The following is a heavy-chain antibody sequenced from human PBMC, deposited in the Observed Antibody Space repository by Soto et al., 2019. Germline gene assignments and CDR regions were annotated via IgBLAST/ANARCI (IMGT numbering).Heavy chain of an antibody. CDR2: ISGSGGST. CDR3: ARRGSGSYYDY. CDR1: GFTFSRYA. Sequence: EVQMLESGGGLVQPGGSLRLSCAASGFTFSRYAMRWVRQAPVKGLEWVSAISGSGGSTYYADSVKGRFTISRDNSKNTLYLQMNSLRAEDTAVYYCARRGSGSYYDYWGQGTLVTFSS. J-gene: IGHJ4*02. V-gene: IGHV3-23*01. D-gene: IGHD1-26*01.